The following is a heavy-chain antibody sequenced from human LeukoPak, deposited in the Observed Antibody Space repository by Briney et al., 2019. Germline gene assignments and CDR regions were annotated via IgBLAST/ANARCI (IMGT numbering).Heavy chain of an antibody. D-gene: IGHD2-21*02. CDR1: GYTFTSYG. V-gene: IGHV1-18*01. CDR2: IGAYNGNT. CDR3: ARIYYTVSIVVVTATEFDY. Sequence: GASVKVSCKASGYTFTSYGISWVRQAPGQGLEWMGWIGAYNGNTDYAQELQGRVTMTTDTSTSTAYMELRSLRSDDTAVYYCARIYYTVSIVVVTATEFDYWGQGTLVTVSS. J-gene: IGHJ4*02.